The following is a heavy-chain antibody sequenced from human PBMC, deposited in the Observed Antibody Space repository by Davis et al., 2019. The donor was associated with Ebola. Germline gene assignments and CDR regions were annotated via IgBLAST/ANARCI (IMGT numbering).Heavy chain of an antibody. J-gene: IGHJ4*02. CDR3: ARSVVPAEGFDY. CDR2: IRYDGSNK. D-gene: IGHD2-2*01. V-gene: IGHV3-30*02. CDR1: GFTFSSYG. Sequence: GESLKISCAASGFTFSSYGMHWVRQAPGKGLEWVAFIRYDGSNKYYADSVKGRFTISRDNSKNTLYLQMNSLRAEDTAMYYCARSVVPAEGFDYWGQGTLVTVSS.